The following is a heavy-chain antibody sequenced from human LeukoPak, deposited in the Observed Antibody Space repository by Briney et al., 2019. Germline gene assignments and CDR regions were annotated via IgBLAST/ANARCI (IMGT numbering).Heavy chain of an antibody. CDR1: GGSISSYY. Sequence: PSETLFLTCTVSGGSISSYYWSWIRQPPGKGLEWIGYIYYSGSTNYNPSLKSRVTISVDTSKNQFSLKLGSVTAADTAVYYCARQVDYNRFNPWGQGTLVTVSS. CDR3: ARQVDYNRFNP. V-gene: IGHV4-59*08. CDR2: IYYSGST. J-gene: IGHJ5*02. D-gene: IGHD3-9*01.